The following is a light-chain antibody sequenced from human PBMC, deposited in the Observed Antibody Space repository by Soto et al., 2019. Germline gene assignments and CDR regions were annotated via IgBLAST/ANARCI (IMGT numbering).Light chain of an antibody. CDR1: QSVSSSY. CDR2: GAS. J-gene: IGKJ2*01. Sequence: EIVLTQSPGTLSLSPGERATLSCRASQSVSSSYLAWYQQKPGQAPRLLIYGASSRATGISDRFSGSGSGTAFTLTTSRLEPEDVAVYYGQHYGSSRYTFGQGTKLEIK. CDR3: QHYGSSRYT. V-gene: IGKV3-20*01.